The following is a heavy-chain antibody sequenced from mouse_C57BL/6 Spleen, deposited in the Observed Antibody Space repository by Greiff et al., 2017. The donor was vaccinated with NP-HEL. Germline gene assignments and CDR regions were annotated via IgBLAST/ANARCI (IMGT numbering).Heavy chain of an antibody. Sequence: VQLQQSGAELVRPGASVTLSCKASGYTFTDYEMHWVKQTPVHGLEWIGAIDPETGGTAYNQKFKGKAILTVDKSSSTAYMKLRSLTSEDSAVYYCTRGPTVADYFDYWGQGTTLTVSS. CDR2: IDPETGGT. CDR3: TRGPTVADYFDY. J-gene: IGHJ2*01. V-gene: IGHV1-15*01. CDR1: GYTFTDYE. D-gene: IGHD1-1*01.